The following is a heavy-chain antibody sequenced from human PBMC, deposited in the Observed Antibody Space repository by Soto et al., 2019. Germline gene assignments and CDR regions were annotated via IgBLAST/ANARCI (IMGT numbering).Heavy chain of an antibody. J-gene: IGHJ6*03. CDR1: GGSISSGGYY. CDR2: IYYSGST. D-gene: IGHD6-13*01. V-gene: IGHV4-31*03. CDR3: ARDSTSGYSSSGYPYYYYYMDV. Sequence: SETLSLTCTVSGGSISSGGYYWSWIRQHPGKGLEWIGYIYYSGSTYYNPSLKSRVTISVDTSKNQFSLKLSSVTAADTAVYYCARDSTSGYSSSGYPYYYYYMDVWGKGTTVTVSS.